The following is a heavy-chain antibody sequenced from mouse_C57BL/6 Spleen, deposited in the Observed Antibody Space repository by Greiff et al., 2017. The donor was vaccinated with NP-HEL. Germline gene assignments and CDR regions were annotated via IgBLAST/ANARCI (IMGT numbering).Heavy chain of an antibody. CDR3: ARGVYGHAPYFDV. CDR1: GYTFTSYW. V-gene: IGHV1-53*01. CDR2: INPSNGGT. D-gene: IGHD2-10*02. Sequence: QVQLQQPGTELVKPGASVKLSCKASGYTFTSYWMHWVKQRPGQGLEWIGNINPSNGGTNYNEQFKSKATLTVDKSSSPAYMQLSSLTSEDSAVYYCARGVYGHAPYFDVWGTGTTVTVSS. J-gene: IGHJ1*03.